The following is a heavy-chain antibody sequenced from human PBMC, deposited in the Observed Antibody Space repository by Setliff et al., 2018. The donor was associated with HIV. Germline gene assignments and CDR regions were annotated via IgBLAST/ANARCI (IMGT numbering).Heavy chain of an antibody. Sequence: DTVKVPFQASCYTFSNYGVSWVRQAPGQGLEWMGWISTFDRSINYDDKFEGRITMTTDTSTSTAYMELRGLISDDTAVYFCARAPRIFPEFNNPHPHFDHWGQGTLVTVSS. CDR2: ISTFDRSI. CDR3: ARAPRIFPEFNNPHPHFDH. D-gene: IGHD3-3*01. J-gene: IGHJ4*02. CDR1: CYTFSNYG. V-gene: IGHV1-18*01.